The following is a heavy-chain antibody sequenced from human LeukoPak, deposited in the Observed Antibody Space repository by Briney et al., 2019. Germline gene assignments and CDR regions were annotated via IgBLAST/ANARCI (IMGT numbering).Heavy chain of an antibody. D-gene: IGHD5-12*01. Sequence: GGSLRLSCAASGFTFSSYAMSWVRQAPGKGLEWVSAISGSGGSTYYADSVKGRFTISRDNSKNTLYLQMNSLRAEDTAVYYCAKPGYSGYDYYYGMDVWGQGTTVTVSS. CDR2: ISGSGGST. V-gene: IGHV3-23*01. CDR1: GFTFSSYA. CDR3: AKPGYSGYDYYYGMDV. J-gene: IGHJ6*02.